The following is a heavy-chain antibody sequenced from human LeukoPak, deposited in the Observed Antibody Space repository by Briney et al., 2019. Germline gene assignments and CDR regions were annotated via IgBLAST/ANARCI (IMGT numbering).Heavy chain of an antibody. J-gene: IGHJ4*02. CDR2: IRSKAFGETA. CDR3: TRDRGSSTLEDY. V-gene: IGHV3-49*04. D-gene: IGHD1-1*01. Sequence: PGGSLRLSCTVSGFTFGDYAINWVRQAPGKGLEWVGFIRSKAFGETAEYAASVKGRFTISRDDSKSIAYLQMNSLKTEDTAVYYCTRDRGSSTLEDYWGQGTLVTVSS. CDR1: GFTFGDYA.